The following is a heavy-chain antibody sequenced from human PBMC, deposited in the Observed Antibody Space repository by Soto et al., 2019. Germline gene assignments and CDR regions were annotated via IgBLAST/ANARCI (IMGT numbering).Heavy chain of an antibody. V-gene: IGHV3-48*03. Sequence: EAQLVESGGGLVQPGGSLRLSCAASGFTFSNYEMNWVRQAPGKGLEWISYSNSVGSTTYHADSVKGRVTISRDNAKNSLYLQMNSLRAEDTAVYYCATEEVRGGMDVWGQGTTVTVSS. D-gene: IGHD3-10*01. CDR3: ATEEVRGGMDV. CDR2: SNSVGSTT. CDR1: GFTFSNYE. J-gene: IGHJ6*02.